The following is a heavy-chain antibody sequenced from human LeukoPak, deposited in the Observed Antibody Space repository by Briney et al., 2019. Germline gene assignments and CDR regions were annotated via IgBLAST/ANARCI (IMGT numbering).Heavy chain of an antibody. CDR1: GGSISNYY. J-gene: IGHJ4*02. D-gene: IGHD1-26*01. V-gene: IGHV4-59*01. CDR2: IYHSGSA. CDR3: ARGGGFGSPPGF. Sequence: SETLSLTCTVSGGSISNYYWSWIRQSPEKGLEWIGYIYHSGSANYNPSLTSRVTISVDTSKNQFSLKLASVTAAGTAVYYCARGGGFGSPPGFWGQGTLVTVSS.